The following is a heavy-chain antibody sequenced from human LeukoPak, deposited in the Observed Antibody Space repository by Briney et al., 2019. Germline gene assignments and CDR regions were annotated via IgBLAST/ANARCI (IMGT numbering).Heavy chain of an antibody. Sequence: PGGSLRLSCAASGLTFSSYGMHWVRQGPGKGLEWVAVISYDGSNKYYADSVKGRFTISRDNSKNTLYLQMNSLRAEDTAVYYCAKDLYYYDSSGYFCDWGQGTLVTVSS. CDR1: GLTFSSYG. D-gene: IGHD3-22*01. V-gene: IGHV3-30*18. CDR3: AKDLYYYDSSGYFCD. J-gene: IGHJ4*02. CDR2: ISYDGSNK.